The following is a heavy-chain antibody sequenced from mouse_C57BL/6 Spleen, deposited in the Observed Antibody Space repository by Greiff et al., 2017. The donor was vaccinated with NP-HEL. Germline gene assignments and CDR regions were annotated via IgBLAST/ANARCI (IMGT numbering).Heavy chain of an antibody. CDR3: AREDGIQFAY. Sequence: QVQLQQSGAELARPGASVKMSCKASGYTFTSYTMHWVKQRPGQGLEWIGYINPSSGYTKYNQKFKDKATLTADKSSSTAYMQLSGLTSEDSAVYYCAREDGIQFAYWGQGTLVTVSA. CDR2: INPSSGYT. CDR1: GYTFTSYT. J-gene: IGHJ3*01. V-gene: IGHV1-4*01. D-gene: IGHD2-1*01.